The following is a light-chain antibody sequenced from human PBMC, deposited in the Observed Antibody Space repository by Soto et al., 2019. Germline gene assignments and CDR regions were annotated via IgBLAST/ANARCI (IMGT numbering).Light chain of an antibody. J-gene: IGLJ1*01. Sequence: QSVLTQPASVSGSPGQSITISCTGTSSDIGGFNYVSWYRQHPGKAPKLMIYEVTNRPSGVSNRFSGSKTGNTASLTISGLQAEDEADYYCSSYTSSSTPCVFGNGTKVTVL. V-gene: IGLV2-14*01. CDR1: SSDIGGFNY. CDR3: SSYTSSSTPCV. CDR2: EVT.